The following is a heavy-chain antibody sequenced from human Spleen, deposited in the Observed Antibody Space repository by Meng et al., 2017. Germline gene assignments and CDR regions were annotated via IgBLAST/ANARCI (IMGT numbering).Heavy chain of an antibody. CDR1: GYTFTDYF. Sequence: QVPLVKSGAVENKPGASLNVSCKASGYTFTDYFMHWVRQAPGRGLEWVGRIKPISGVTDYAQKFQGRVTMTRNTSISTAYMELSRLRSDDTAMYYCAKDGAVGYGNSNWFDPWGLGTLVTVSS. D-gene: IGHD5-12*01. V-gene: IGHV1-2*06. CDR3: AKDGAVGYGNSNWFDP. J-gene: IGHJ5*02. CDR2: IKPISGVT.